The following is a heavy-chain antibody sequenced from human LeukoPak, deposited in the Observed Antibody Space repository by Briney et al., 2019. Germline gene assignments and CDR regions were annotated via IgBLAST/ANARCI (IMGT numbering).Heavy chain of an antibody. CDR3: ARHGNYYGSGSYY. Sequence: PSETLSLTCAVYGGSFSGYYWSWIRQPPGKGLEWIGEINYSGSTNYNPSLKSRVTISVDTSKNQFSLKLSSVTAADTAVYYCARHGNYYGSGSYYWGQGTLVTVSS. CDR1: GGSFSGYY. V-gene: IGHV4-34*01. D-gene: IGHD3-10*01. CDR2: INYSGST. J-gene: IGHJ4*02.